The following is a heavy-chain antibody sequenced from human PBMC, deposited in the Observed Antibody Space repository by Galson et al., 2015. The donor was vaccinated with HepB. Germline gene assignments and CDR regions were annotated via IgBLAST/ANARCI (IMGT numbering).Heavy chain of an antibody. V-gene: IGHV4-39*01. CDR2: IYYSGST. J-gene: IGHJ4*02. CDR3: ARPGGYSGYAPIDY. CDR1: GGSISSSSYY. D-gene: IGHD5-12*01. Sequence: SEPLSLTCTVSGGSISSSSYYWGWIRQPPGKGLEWIGSIYYSGSTYYNPSLKSRVTISVDTSKNQFSLELSSVTAAGTAVYYCARPGGYSGYAPIDYWGQGTLVTVSS.